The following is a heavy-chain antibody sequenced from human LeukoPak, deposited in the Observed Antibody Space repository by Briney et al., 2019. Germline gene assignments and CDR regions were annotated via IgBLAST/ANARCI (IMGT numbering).Heavy chain of an antibody. J-gene: IGHJ4*02. D-gene: IGHD5-12*01. CDR3: AKDLPADSGYDEAYDY. CDR2: IRFDETEK. CDR1: GFSFNNYG. V-gene: IGHV3-30*02. Sequence: PGGSLRLSCAASGFSFNNYGMHWVRHTPSKGLEWVAFIRFDETEKFYADSVKGRFTISRDNSRNTVSLQLSNLRTEDTAVYYCAKDLPADSGYDEAYDYWGQGTLVTVSS.